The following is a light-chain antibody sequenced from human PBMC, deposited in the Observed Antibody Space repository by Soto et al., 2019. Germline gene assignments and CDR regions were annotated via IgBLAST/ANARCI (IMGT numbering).Light chain of an antibody. CDR1: QSVSSK. Sequence: EIVMTQSPATLSVSPGERATLSCRASQSVSSKLGWYQQKPGRAPRLLIYGASISATGIPARFSGSGSGTEFTLTISSLQSEDFAVYYCQQYNNWPRTFGPGTKVDIK. V-gene: IGKV3-15*01. CDR3: QQYNNWPRT. J-gene: IGKJ3*01. CDR2: GAS.